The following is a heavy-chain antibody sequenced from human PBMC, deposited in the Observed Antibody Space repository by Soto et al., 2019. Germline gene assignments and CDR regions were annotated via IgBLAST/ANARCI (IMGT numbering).Heavy chain of an antibody. CDR1: VFTFIDYY. V-gene: IGHV3-11*06. CDR2: ISSSISYT. J-gene: IGHJ4*02. Sequence: PGWSLRLSCASSVFTFIDYYMSWIRQAPGKGLEWVSYISSSISYTNYADSVKGRFTISRDNAKNSLYLQMNSLRAEDTAVYYCARYIYGYVDYWGQGTLVTVSS. CDR3: ARYIYGYVDY. D-gene: IGHD5-18*01.